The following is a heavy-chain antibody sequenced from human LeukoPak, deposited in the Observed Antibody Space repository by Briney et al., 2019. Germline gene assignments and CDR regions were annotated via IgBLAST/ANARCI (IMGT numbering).Heavy chain of an antibody. CDR3: ARSVFRGLIFFDY. V-gene: IGHV4-4*07. Sequence: SETLSLTCFVSGDSISRYDWSWIRQPAGKGLEWIGRIYTSGTTYNPSLKSRVTMSLDTSQNHFSLRLSSVTAADTAVYYCARSVFRGLIFFDYWGQGILVTVSS. J-gene: IGHJ4*02. CDR1: GDSISRYD. CDR2: IYTSGT. D-gene: IGHD3-16*02.